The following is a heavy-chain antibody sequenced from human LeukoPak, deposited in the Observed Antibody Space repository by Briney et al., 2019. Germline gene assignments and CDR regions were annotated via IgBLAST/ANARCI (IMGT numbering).Heavy chain of an antibody. D-gene: IGHD2-15*01. CDR1: GFTFSNYA. Sequence: GGSLRLSCAASGFTFSNYAMSWVRQAPGKGLEWVSVISGSGGSTYHADSVKGRFTISRDNSNNTLYLQMNSPRAEDTAIYYCAKVRSAVVAAATNYWGQGTLVTVSS. CDR2: ISGSGGST. CDR3: AKVRSAVVAAATNY. V-gene: IGHV3-23*01. J-gene: IGHJ4*02.